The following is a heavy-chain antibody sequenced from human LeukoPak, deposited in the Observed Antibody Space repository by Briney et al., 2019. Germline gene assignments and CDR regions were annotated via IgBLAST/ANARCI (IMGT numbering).Heavy chain of an antibody. J-gene: IGHJ3*02. CDR1: GGSMSSSSYY. V-gene: IGHV4-39*01. CDR3: ARQVEMATSDALDI. CDR2: IYYSGST. Sequence: SETLSLTCTVSGGSMSSSSYYWGWIRQPPGKGLECIGSIYYSGSTYYNPSLKSRVTISVDTSKNQFSLKLSSVTAADTAVYYCARQVEMATSDALDIWGQGTMVTVSS. D-gene: IGHD5-24*01.